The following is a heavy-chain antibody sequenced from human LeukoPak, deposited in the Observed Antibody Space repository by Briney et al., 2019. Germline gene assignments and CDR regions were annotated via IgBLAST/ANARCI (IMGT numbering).Heavy chain of an antibody. CDR2: ITWNSGDI. D-gene: IGHD2-15*01. V-gene: IGHV3-9*01. CDR1: GFRLGDYA. Sequence: GGSLRLSCAASGFRLGDYAMHWVRQAPGKVLEWVSGITWNSGDIGYAESVKGRFTISRDNAKNSLHLQMNSLTSDDTALYYCTRDISGGYFNWFDPWGQVTLVFVSS. CDR3: TRDISGGYFNWFDP. J-gene: IGHJ5*02.